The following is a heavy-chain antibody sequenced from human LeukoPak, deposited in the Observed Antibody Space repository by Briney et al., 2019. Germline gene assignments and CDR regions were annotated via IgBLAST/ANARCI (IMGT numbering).Heavy chain of an antibody. J-gene: IGHJ6*03. CDR2: ITSSSTYI. Sequence: GGSLRLSCAASGFTFSSYEMNWVCQAPGKGLEWVSSITSSSTYIYYADSVKGRFTISRDNSKNTLYLQMNSLRADDTAVYYCAKDAVTALAGYYYYMDVWGKGTMVTVSS. D-gene: IGHD6-19*01. CDR3: AKDAVTALAGYYYYMDV. V-gene: IGHV3-21*04. CDR1: GFTFSSYE.